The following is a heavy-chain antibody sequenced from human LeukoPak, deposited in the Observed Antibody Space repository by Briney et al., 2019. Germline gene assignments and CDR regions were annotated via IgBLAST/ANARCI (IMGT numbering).Heavy chain of an antibody. J-gene: IGHJ4*02. CDR1: GGSISGGNYY. D-gene: IGHD2-15*01. Sequence: PSETLSLTCTVSGGSISGGNYYWSWIRQRAGKGLYWIGRVYTSGRTNYNPSLRNRVSMSLDTSKNQFSLTLNSVTAADTAVYYCARVSTLDGIVLDSWGQGILVTVSP. CDR3: ARVSTLDGIVLDS. V-gene: IGHV4-61*02. CDR2: VYTSGRT.